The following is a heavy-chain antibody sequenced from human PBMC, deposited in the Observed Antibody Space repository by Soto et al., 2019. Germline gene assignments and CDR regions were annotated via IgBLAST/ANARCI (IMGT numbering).Heavy chain of an antibody. CDR3: ARRGSGSYYDY. V-gene: IGHV3-23*01. CDR2: ISGSSDST. Sequence: EVQLLESGGGLVQPGGSLRFSCAASGFTFSSYAMNWVRQAPGKGLEWVSVISGSSDSTYYADSVQGRFTISRDNSKNTLYLQMNSLRAEDTAIYYCARRGSGSYYDYWGQGTLVTVSS. CDR1: GFTFSSYA. D-gene: IGHD1-26*01. J-gene: IGHJ4*02.